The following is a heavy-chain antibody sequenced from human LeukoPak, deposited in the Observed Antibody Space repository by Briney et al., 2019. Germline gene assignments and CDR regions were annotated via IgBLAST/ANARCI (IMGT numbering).Heavy chain of an antibody. CDR2: ISSSSYI. V-gene: IGHV3-21*01. Sequence: PGGSLRLSCAASRFTFSSYSMNWVRQAPGKGLEWVSSISSSSYIYYADSVKGRFTISRDNAKNSLYLQMNSLRAEDTAVYYCARDGSYGGLLDYWGQGTLVTVSS. CDR3: ARDGSYGGLLDY. CDR1: RFTFSSYS. D-gene: IGHD3-16*01. J-gene: IGHJ4*02.